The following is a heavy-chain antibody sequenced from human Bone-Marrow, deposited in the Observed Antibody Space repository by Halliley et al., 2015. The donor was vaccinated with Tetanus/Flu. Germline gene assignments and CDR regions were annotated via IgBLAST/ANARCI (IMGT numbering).Heavy chain of an antibody. CDR3: ARGVMGNNSEYYGMDV. J-gene: IGHJ6*02. CDR2: MYYSGST. CDR1: GDSISNSDYY. V-gene: IGHV4-30-4*01. D-gene: IGHD3-16*01. Sequence: TLSLTCAVSGDSISNSDYYWSWIRQTPGKGLEWIGYMYYSGSTYSNPSFKSRVFISVDMSKNQFSLNLNSVTAADTAVYYCARGVMGNNSEYYGMDVWGQGPTLPVAS.